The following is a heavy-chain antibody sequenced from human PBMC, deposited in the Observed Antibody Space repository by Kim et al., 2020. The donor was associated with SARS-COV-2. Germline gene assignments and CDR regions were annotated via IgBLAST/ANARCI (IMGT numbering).Heavy chain of an antibody. D-gene: IGHD6-13*01. V-gene: IGHV3-30*04. J-gene: IGHJ4*01. Sequence: GGSLRLSCAASGFTFSSYAMHWVRQAPGKGLEWVAVISYDGSNKYYADSVKGRFTISRDNSKNTLYLQMNSLRAEDTAVYYCAREEGSSSWYPHFDYWG. CDR3: AREEGSSSWYPHFDY. CDR2: ISYDGSNK. CDR1: GFTFSSYA.